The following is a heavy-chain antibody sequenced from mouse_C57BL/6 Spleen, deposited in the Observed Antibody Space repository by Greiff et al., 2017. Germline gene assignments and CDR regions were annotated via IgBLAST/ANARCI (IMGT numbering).Heavy chain of an antibody. CDR3: ARAGDYDGAMHY. Sequence: QVQLQQPGAELVKPGASVKLSCKASGYTFTSYWMHWVKQRPGQGLEWIGMIHPNSGSTNYNEKFKSKATLTVDKSSSTAYMQLSSLTSEDSAVYYCARAGDYDGAMHYWGQGASGTVST. CDR1: GYTFTSYW. CDR2: IHPNSGST. J-gene: IGHJ4*01. D-gene: IGHD2-4*01. V-gene: IGHV1-64*01.